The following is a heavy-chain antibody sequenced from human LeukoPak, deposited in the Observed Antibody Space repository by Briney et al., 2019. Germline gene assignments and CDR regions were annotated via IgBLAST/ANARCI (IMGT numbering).Heavy chain of an antibody. Sequence: KPSETLSLTCTVSGCSISSYYWSWIRQPAGKGLEWIGRIYTSGSTNYNPSLKSRVTMSVDTSKNQFSLKLSSVTAADTAVYYCARGAYYYGSGLPFDPWGQGTLVTVSS. CDR2: IYTSGST. J-gene: IGHJ5*02. CDR3: ARGAYYYGSGLPFDP. V-gene: IGHV4-4*07. D-gene: IGHD3-10*01. CDR1: GCSISSYY.